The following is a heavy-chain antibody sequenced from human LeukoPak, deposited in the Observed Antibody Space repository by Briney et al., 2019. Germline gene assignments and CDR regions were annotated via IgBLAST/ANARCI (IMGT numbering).Heavy chain of an antibody. CDR2: INPNSGGT. D-gene: IGHD2-8*01. V-gene: IGHV1-2*06. Sequence: ASVKVSCKASGYTFTGYYMHWVRQAPGQGLEWMGRINPNSGGTNYAQKFQGRVTMTRDTSISTAYMELSRLRSDDTAVYYCARDKTGMLLYYMDVWGKGTTVTVSS. CDR1: GYTFTGYY. CDR3: ARDKTGMLLYYMDV. J-gene: IGHJ6*03.